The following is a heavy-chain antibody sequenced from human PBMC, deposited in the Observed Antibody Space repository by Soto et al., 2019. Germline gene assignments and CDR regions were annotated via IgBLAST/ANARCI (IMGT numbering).Heavy chain of an antibody. Sequence: QVQLVQSGAEVKKPGSSVKVSCKASGGTFSSYAISWVRQAPGQGLEWMGGIIPIFGTANYAQKFQGRVTITADESTSPAYMELSSLRSEDTAVYYCASSSRRFGGYYYYYGMDVWGQGTTVTVSS. CDR1: GGTFSSYA. CDR2: IIPIFGTA. D-gene: IGHD3-10*01. J-gene: IGHJ6*02. CDR3: ASSSRRFGGYYYYYGMDV. V-gene: IGHV1-69*01.